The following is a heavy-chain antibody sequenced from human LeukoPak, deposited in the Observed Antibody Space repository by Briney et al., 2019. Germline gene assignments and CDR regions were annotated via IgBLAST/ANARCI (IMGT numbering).Heavy chain of an antibody. Sequence: PGGSLRLSCAPSGFTFSAYAMSWVRQAPGKGLEWVTSITGYGDRTYYADSVKGRFTISRDNSKNTLYLQMNSLRAEDTAVYYCANVWFGEPIDYWGQGTLVTVSS. V-gene: IGHV3-23*01. CDR1: GFTFSAYA. D-gene: IGHD3-10*01. CDR3: ANVWFGEPIDY. CDR2: ITGYGDRT. J-gene: IGHJ4*02.